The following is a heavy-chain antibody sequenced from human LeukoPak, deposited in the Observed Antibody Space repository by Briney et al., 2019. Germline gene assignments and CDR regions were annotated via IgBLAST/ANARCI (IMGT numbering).Heavy chain of an antibody. CDR2: ISVYSGDT. J-gene: IGHJ3*02. Sequence: ASVKVSCKASGYSFSSYSITWLRQAPGQGLEWMGWISVYSGDTNYAQKFQGRVTMTTDTSTSTAYMELRSLRSDDTAVYYCARDSRPRVVVPAADAFDIWGQGTMVTVSS. V-gene: IGHV1-18*01. CDR3: ARDSRPRVVVPAADAFDI. CDR1: GYSFSSYS. D-gene: IGHD2-2*01.